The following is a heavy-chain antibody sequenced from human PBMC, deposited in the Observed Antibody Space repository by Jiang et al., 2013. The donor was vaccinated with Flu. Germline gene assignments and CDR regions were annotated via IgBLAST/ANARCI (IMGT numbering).Heavy chain of an antibody. CDR3: VVGLFVRDAFDI. J-gene: IGHJ3*02. CDR1: GYTFTSND. D-gene: IGHD2-21*01. V-gene: IGHV1-8*01. Sequence: GAEVKKPGASVKVSCKASGYTFTSNDINWVRQATGQGLEWMGWVHRDSGNAGYAQEFQGRVTMTRDTSISTAYMELTSLRSEDTAIYYCVVGLFVRDAFDIWGQGTVVTVSS. CDR2: VHRDSGNA.